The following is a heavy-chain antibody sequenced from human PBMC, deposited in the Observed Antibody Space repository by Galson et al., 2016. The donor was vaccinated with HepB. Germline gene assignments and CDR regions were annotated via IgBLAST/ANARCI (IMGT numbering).Heavy chain of an antibody. D-gene: IGHD3-10*01. CDR2: ISSDGSKT. Sequence: SLRLSCAASGFTSSSYWMHRARQAPGKGLVWVSRISSDGSKTTYADSVKGRFTISRDNAKNTLSLQMNSLRVEDTAVYYCHVWFGESRYGVDVWGQGTTVTVPS. J-gene: IGHJ6*02. CDR3: HVWFGESRYGVDV. CDR1: GFTSSSYW. V-gene: IGHV3-74*01.